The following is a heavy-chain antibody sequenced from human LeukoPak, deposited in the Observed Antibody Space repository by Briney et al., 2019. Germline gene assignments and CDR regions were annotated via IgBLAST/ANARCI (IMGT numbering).Heavy chain of an antibody. Sequence: PGGSLRLSCAASGFTFSNYWMNWVRQAPGKGLEWVANIKQDGSEKYYVDSVKGRFTISRDNSKNTLYLQMNSLRAEDTAVYYCASLVRGVPLWGQGTLVTVSS. J-gene: IGHJ4*02. CDR1: GFTFSNYW. V-gene: IGHV3-7*01. CDR2: IKQDGSEK. CDR3: ASLVRGVPL. D-gene: IGHD3-10*01.